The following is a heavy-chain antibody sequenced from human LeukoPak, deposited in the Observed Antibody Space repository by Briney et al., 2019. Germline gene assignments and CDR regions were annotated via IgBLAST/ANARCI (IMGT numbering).Heavy chain of an antibody. CDR2: ISGSGGST. J-gene: IGHJ6*02. D-gene: IGHD5-12*01. CDR3: AKDHGSGYDFYYGMDV. Sequence: GGSLRLSCAASGITFSSYAMIWVPEAPGKGLEWVSAISGSGGSTYYADSVKGRFTISRDNSKNTLYLQMNSLRAEDTAVYYCAKDHGSGYDFYYGMDVWGQGTTVTVSS. CDR1: GITFSSYA. V-gene: IGHV3-23*01.